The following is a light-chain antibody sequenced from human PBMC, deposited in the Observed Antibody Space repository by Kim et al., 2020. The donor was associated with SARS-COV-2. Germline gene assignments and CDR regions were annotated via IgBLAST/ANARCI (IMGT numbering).Light chain of an antibody. CDR3: QQYGGSIT. V-gene: IGKV3-20*01. J-gene: IGKJ5*01. CDR1: QSVSSNY. CDR2: GAS. Sequence: EIVLTQSPGTLSLSPGERATLSCRASQSVSSNYFAWYQQRPGQAPRLLIFGASSRATGISDRFSGRGSGTDFTLTIGRLEPEDFAVYFCQQYGGSITFGQGTRLEIK.